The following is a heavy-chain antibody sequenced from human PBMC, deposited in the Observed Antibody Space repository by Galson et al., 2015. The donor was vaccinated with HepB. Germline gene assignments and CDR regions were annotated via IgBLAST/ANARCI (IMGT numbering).Heavy chain of an antibody. V-gene: IGHV3-48*02. J-gene: IGHJ4*02. Sequence: SLRLSCAASGFTFSGYGMNWVRQAPGKRLEWVSYISLSSSTIYYADSVKGRFTISRDNAKNSLYPQMNSLRDEDTAVYYCARGSGLSHYFDYWGQGTLVTVSS. CDR3: ARGSGLSHYFDY. CDR2: ISLSSSTI. D-gene: IGHD3-16*01. CDR1: GFTFSGYG.